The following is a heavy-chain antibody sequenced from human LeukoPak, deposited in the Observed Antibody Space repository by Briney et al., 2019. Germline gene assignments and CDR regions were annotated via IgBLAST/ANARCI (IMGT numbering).Heavy chain of an antibody. CDR1: GFTFSSYS. CDR3: ARDRLHYGEYEKTFDY. D-gene: IGHD4-17*01. CDR2: ISSSSSTI. Sequence: GGSLRLSCAASGFTFSSYSMNWVRQAPGKGLEWVSYISSSSSTIYYADSVKGRFTISRDNAKNSLYLQMNSLRAEDTAVYYCARDRLHYGEYEKTFDYWGQGTLVSVPS. V-gene: IGHV3-48*01. J-gene: IGHJ4*02.